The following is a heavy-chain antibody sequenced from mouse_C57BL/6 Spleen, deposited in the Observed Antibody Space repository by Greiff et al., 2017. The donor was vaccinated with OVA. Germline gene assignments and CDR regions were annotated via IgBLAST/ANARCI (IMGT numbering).Heavy chain of an antibody. D-gene: IGHD1-1*01. Sequence: EVQLQQSGPELVKPGASVKISCKASGYTFTDYYMNWVKQSHGKSLEWIGDINPNNGGTSYNQKFKGKATLTVDKSSSTAYMELSSLTSEDSAVYYCARYGSSSAWFAYWGQGTLVTVSA. V-gene: IGHV1-26*01. CDR3: ARYGSSSAWFAY. J-gene: IGHJ3*01. CDR2: INPNNGGT. CDR1: GYTFTDYY.